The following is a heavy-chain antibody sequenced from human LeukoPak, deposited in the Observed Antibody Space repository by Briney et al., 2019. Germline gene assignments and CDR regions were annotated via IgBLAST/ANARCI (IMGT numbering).Heavy chain of an antibody. CDR2: ISGSGGGT. Sequence: GGSLRLSCAASGFTFSTYAMSWVRQAPGKGLEWVSAISGSGGGTYYADSVKGRFTISRDNSKNTLYLQMNSLRADDTAVYYCAKTGDYFDSSDYYRPDAFDIWGQGTTVCVS. V-gene: IGHV3-23*01. CDR1: GFTFSTYA. D-gene: IGHD3-22*01. CDR3: AKTGDYFDSSDYYRPDAFDI. J-gene: IGHJ3*02.